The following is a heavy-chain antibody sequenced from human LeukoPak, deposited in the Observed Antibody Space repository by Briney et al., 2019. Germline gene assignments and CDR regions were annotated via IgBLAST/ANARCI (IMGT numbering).Heavy chain of an antibody. CDR2: IYCSGST. D-gene: IGHD6-19*01. CDR1: GGSISNNY. V-gene: IGHV4-59*01. Sequence: SGTLSLTCTVSGGSISNNYWSWIRQPPGKGLEWIGYIYCSGSTNYNPSLKSRVTISVDTSKNQFSLKLSSVTTADTAVYYCARGISDFQHWGQGTLVTVSS. CDR3: ARGISDFQH. J-gene: IGHJ1*01.